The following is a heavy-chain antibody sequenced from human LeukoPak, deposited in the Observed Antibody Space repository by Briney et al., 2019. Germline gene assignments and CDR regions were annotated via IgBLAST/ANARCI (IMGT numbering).Heavy chain of an antibody. J-gene: IGHJ4*02. V-gene: IGHV4-34*01. CDR2: IHYTGAT. Sequence: SETLSLTCAVYGGSITGYYWSWIRQPPGKGLEWVGEIHYTGATSYNPSLKSRATISIDTSKNQVSPKLSSVTAADTAVYYCARGNILSGYCFDFWGQGALVTVSS. D-gene: IGHD3-9*01. CDR1: GGSITGYY. CDR3: ARGNILSGYCFDF.